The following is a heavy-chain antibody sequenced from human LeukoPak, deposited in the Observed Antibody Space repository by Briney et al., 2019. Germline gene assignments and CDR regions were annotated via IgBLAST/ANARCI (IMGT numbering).Heavy chain of an antibody. CDR1: GFTFSSYE. Sequence: GGSLRLSCAASGFTFSSYEMSWVRQAPGKGLEWVSGINWNGGSTGYADSVKGRFTISRDNAKNSLYLQMNSLRAEDTALYYCARGNYYYDSSGYHSLDYWGQGTLVTVSS. D-gene: IGHD3-22*01. J-gene: IGHJ4*02. CDR2: INWNGGST. CDR3: ARGNYYYDSSGYHSLDY. V-gene: IGHV3-20*04.